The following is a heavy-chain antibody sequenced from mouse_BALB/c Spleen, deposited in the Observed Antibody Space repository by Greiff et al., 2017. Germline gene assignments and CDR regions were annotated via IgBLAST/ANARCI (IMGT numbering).Heavy chain of an antibody. CDR2: IWTGGGT. J-gene: IGHJ4*01. V-gene: IGHV2-9-2*01. D-gene: IGHD2-4*01. Sequence: QVQLQQSGPGLVAPSQSLSITCTVSGFSLTSYDISWIRQPPGKGLEWLGVIWTGGGTNYNSAFMSRLSISKDNSKSQVFLKMNSLQTDDTAIYYCVRYDYDDDYAMDYWGQGTSVTVSS. CDR3: VRYDYDDDYAMDY. CDR1: GFSLTSYD.